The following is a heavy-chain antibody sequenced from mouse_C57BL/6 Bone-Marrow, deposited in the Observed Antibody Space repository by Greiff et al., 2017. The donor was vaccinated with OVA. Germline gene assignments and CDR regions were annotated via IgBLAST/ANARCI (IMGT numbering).Heavy chain of an antibody. CDR2: INPGSGGT. J-gene: IGHJ3*01. CDR1: GYAFTNYL. D-gene: IGHD1-1*01. V-gene: IGHV1-54*01. Sequence: QVQLQQSGAELVRPGTSVKVSCKASGYAFTNYLIEWVKQRPGQGLEWIGVINPGSGGTNYNEKFKGKATLTADKSSSTDYMQLSSLTSEDSAVYFCARSGYYGSSSAWFAYWGQGTLVTVSA. CDR3: ARSGYYGSSSAWFAY.